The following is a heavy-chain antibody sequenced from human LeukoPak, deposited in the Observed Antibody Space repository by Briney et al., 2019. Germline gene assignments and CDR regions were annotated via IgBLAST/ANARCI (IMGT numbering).Heavy chain of an antibody. Sequence: ASVKVSCKASGYTFTGYYMHWVRQAPGQGLEWMGWINSNSGGTNYAQKFQGRVTMTRDTSISTAYMELSRLRSDDTAVYYCARELVVVVPAAMSDYYYGMDVWGQGTTVTVSS. D-gene: IGHD2-2*01. CDR2: INSNSGGT. J-gene: IGHJ6*02. CDR3: ARELVVVVPAAMSDYYYGMDV. V-gene: IGHV1-2*02. CDR1: GYTFTGYY.